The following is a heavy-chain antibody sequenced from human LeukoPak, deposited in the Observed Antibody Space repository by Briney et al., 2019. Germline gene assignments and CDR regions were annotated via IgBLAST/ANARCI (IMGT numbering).Heavy chain of an antibody. J-gene: IGHJ6*02. Sequence: PSETLSLTCTVSGGSISSYYWNWIRQPPGKGLEWIGYIYYSGSTNYNPSLKSRVTISVDTSRNQFSLKLSSVTAADTAVYYCARGRSNYYYYIMDVWGQGTTVTVSS. CDR3: ARGRSNYYYYIMDV. CDR2: IYYSGST. V-gene: IGHV4-59*12. D-gene: IGHD4-11*01. CDR1: GGSISSYY.